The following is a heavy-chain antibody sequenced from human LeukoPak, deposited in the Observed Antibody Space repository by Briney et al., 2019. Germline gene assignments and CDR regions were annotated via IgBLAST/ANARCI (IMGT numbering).Heavy chain of an antibody. D-gene: IGHD2-2*01. CDR1: GGSISSGGYS. Sequence: TSETLSLTCAVSGGSISSGGYSWSWIRQPPGTGLEWIGYIYHSGSTYYNPSLKSRVTISVDRSKNQFSLKLSSVTAADTAVYYCARAPYQLLAGSGLYYYYGMDVWGQGTTVTVSS. CDR3: ARAPYQLLAGSGLYYYYGMDV. CDR2: IYHSGST. V-gene: IGHV4-30-2*01. J-gene: IGHJ6*02.